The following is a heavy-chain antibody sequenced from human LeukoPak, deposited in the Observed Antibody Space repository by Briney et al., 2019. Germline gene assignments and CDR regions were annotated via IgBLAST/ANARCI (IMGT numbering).Heavy chain of an antibody. D-gene: IGHD6-25*01. J-gene: IGHJ3*02. Sequence: GGSLRLSCAASGFTVSSNYMSWVRPGPGEGLEWVSIIYRGGNTYYADSVKGRFTISRDNSKNMVFLQMNSLRVEDTAVFYCARSRLDAFDIWGQGTMVTVSS. CDR3: ARSRLDAFDI. CDR2: IYRGGNT. V-gene: IGHV3-53*01. CDR1: GFTVSSNY.